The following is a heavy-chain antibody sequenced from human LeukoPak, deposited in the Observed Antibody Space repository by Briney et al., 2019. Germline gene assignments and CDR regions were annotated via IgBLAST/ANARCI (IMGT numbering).Heavy chain of an antibody. CDR2: ISGSGGST. J-gene: IGHJ4*02. D-gene: IGHD2-15*01. Sequence: PGGSLRLSCAASGFAFSSYSMNWVRQAPGKGLEWVSAISGSGGSTYYADSVKGRFTISRDNSKNTLYLQMNSLRAEDTAVYYCAKNRIVVVVAATQDYWGQGTLVTVSS. V-gene: IGHV3-23*01. CDR1: GFAFSSYS. CDR3: AKNRIVVVVAATQDY.